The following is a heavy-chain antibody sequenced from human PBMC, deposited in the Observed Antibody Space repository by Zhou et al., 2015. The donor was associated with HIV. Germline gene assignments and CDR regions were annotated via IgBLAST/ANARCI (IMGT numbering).Heavy chain of an antibody. D-gene: IGHD7-27*01. CDR3: ARPLGRSWGGDDAFDI. Sequence: QVQLVQSGAEVKKPGSSVKVSCKASGGTFSSYTISWVRQAPGQGLEWMGRIIPILGIANYAQKFQGRVTITADKSTSTAYMELSSLRSEDTAVYYCARPLGRSWGGDDAFDIWGQGTMVTVSS. J-gene: IGHJ3*02. V-gene: IGHV1-69*02. CDR2: IIPILGIA. CDR1: GGTFSSYT.